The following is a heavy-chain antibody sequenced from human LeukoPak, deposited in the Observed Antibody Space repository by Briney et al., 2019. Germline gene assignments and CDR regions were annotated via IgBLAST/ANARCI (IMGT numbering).Heavy chain of an antibody. V-gene: IGHV3-48*01. CDR3: ARVFSERGGGFWYYYMDV. J-gene: IGHJ6*03. CDR1: GFTFSSYS. Sequence: PGGSLRLSCAASGFTFSSYSMNWVRQAPVKGREWVSYISSSSSTIYYADSVKGRFTISRDNAKNSLYLQMNSLIAEDTAVYYCARVFSERGGGFWYYYMDVWGKGTTVTVSS. D-gene: IGHD3-3*01. CDR2: ISSSSSTI.